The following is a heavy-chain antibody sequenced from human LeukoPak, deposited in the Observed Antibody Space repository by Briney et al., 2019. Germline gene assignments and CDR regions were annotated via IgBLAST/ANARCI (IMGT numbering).Heavy chain of an antibody. Sequence: SETLSLTCAVYGGSFSGYYWSWFRQPPGKGLEWIGEINHSGSTNYNPSLKSRVIISVDTSKNQFSLKLSSVTAADTAVYYCARGAYYYDSSGYLIHWFDPWGQGTLVTVSS. CDR2: INHSGST. CDR3: ARGAYYYDSSGYLIHWFDP. V-gene: IGHV4-34*01. CDR1: GGSFSGYY. J-gene: IGHJ5*02. D-gene: IGHD3-22*01.